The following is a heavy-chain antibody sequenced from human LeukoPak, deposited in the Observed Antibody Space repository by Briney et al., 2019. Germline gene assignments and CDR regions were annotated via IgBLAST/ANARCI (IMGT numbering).Heavy chain of an antibody. V-gene: IGHV3-23*01. CDR1: GFTFSSYA. CDR2: ISGSGGST. Sequence: GGSLRLSCAASGFTFSSYAMSWVRQAPGKGLEWVSAISGSGGSTYYADSVKGRFTISRDNSKNALYLQMNSPRAEDTAVYYCAKAWGATHEFDYWGQGTLVTVSS. CDR3: AKAWGATHEFDY. J-gene: IGHJ4*02. D-gene: IGHD1-26*01.